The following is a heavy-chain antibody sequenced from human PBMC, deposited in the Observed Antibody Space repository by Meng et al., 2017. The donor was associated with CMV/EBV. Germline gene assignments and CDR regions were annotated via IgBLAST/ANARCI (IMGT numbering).Heavy chain of an antibody. J-gene: IGHJ6*02. V-gene: IGHV3-53*05. CDR1: GFTVSSNY. D-gene: IGHD3-3*01. CDR3: ARDPHYDFWVEGSNGMDV. Sequence: GGSLRLSCAASGFTVSSNYMSWVRQAPGKGLEWVSVIYSGGSTYYADSVKGRFTISRDNSKNTLYLQMNSLRTEDTALYYCARDPHYDFWVEGSNGMDVWGQGTTVTVSS. CDR2: IYSGGST.